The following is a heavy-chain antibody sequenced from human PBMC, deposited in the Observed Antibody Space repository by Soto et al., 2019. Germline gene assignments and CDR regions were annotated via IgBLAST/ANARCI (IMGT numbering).Heavy chain of an antibody. Sequence: QVQLVQSGAEVKKPGASVKVSCKASGYTFTIYDIHWVRQATGQGLEWMGWMNPTSGNTGFAQKFQGRVTMTRNTAISTASMELSSLRSEDTAVYFCAIDDYYDSTTYLPWGQGTLVTVSS. J-gene: IGHJ4*02. V-gene: IGHV1-8*01. CDR1: GYTFTIYD. D-gene: IGHD3-16*01. CDR3: AIDDYYDSTTYLP. CDR2: MNPTSGNT.